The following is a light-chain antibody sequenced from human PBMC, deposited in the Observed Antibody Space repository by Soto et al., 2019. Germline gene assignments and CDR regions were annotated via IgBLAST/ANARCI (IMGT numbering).Light chain of an antibody. CDR2: TND. CDR3: AAWDDSLNTWV. V-gene: IGLV1-44*01. Sequence: QSALTQPPSASGAPGQRVTISCSGSSSNIGSNTVSWYRRLPGTAPKLLIHTNDQRPSGVPDRFSASKSGTSASLAISGLQSEDESDYYCAAWDDSLNTWVFGGGTKLTVL. J-gene: IGLJ3*02. CDR1: SSNIGSNT.